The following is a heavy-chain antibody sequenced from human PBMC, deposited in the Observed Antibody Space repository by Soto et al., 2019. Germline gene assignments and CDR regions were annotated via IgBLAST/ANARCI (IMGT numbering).Heavy chain of an antibody. CDR1: GFTFTSSA. D-gene: IGHD3-3*01. CDR3: ATSSFWSGPLYYYYYMDV. V-gene: IGHV1-58*02. J-gene: IGHJ6*03. Sequence: PSVKVSCKASGFTFTSSAMQWVRQARGQRLEWIGWIVVGSGNTNYAQKFQERVTITRDMSTSTAYMELSSLRSEDTAVYYCATSSFWSGPLYYYYYMDVWGKGTTVTVSS. CDR2: IVVGSGNT.